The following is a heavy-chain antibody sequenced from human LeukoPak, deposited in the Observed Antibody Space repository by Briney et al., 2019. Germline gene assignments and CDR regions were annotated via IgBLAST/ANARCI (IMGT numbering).Heavy chain of an antibody. Sequence: SSETLSLTCVVSGGSLTDYHWNWIRQPPGKGLEWIGYIYYSGSTYYNPSLKSRVTISVDTSKNQFSLKLSSVTATDTAVYYCARDGSIRAFDYWGQGTLVTVSS. D-gene: IGHD4-17*01. V-gene: IGHV4-30-4*08. CDR1: GGSLTDYH. CDR2: IYYSGST. CDR3: ARDGSIRAFDY. J-gene: IGHJ4*02.